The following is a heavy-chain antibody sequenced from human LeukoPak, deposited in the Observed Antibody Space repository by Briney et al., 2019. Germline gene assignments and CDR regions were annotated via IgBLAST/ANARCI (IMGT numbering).Heavy chain of an antibody. V-gene: IGHV3-23*01. CDR2: VSTSGVGT. D-gene: IGHD5-24*01. CDR1: GFTFSSFA. CDR3: AKGRGYNYWDGFDI. J-gene: IGHJ3*02. Sequence: GGSLRLSCAASGFTFSSFAMSWIRQAPGKGLEWVSSVSTSGVGTYYADSVRGRFTISRDNSKNTLYMQMNSLRAEDTAVYYCAKGRGYNYWDGFDIWGQGTMVTVSS.